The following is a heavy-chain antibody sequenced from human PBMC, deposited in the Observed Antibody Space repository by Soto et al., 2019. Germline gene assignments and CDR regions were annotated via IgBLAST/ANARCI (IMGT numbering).Heavy chain of an antibody. V-gene: IGHV1-8*01. CDR2: MNPNSGNT. J-gene: IGHJ4*02. Sequence: QVQLVQSGAEVKKPGASVKVSCKASGYTFTSYDINWVRQAIGQGLEWMGWMNPNSGNTGYAQKFQGRVTMTRNTSISTAYMELSSLRSEDTAVYYCASLYCSGGSCDFWGQGTLVTVSS. CDR3: ASLYCSGGSCDF. D-gene: IGHD2-15*01. CDR1: GYTFTSYD.